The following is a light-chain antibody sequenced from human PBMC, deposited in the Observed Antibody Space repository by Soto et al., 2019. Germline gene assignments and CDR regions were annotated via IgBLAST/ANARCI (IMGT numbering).Light chain of an antibody. V-gene: IGKV3-11*01. Sequence: IVMTQSTATLSVPPGERATLSCRASQSVSTNFAWYQQKPGQAPRLLISDASNRATGIPARFSGSGSGTDFTLTISNLEPEDFAVYYCQQRSNWPANFGQGTRLEIK. J-gene: IGKJ5*01. CDR1: QSVSTN. CDR2: DAS. CDR3: QQRSNWPAN.